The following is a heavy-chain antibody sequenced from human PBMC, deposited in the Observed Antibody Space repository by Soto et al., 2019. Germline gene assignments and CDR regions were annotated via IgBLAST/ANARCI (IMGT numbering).Heavy chain of an antibody. CDR1: GGSISSGDYY. CDR2: IYYSGST. V-gene: IGHV4-30-4*01. J-gene: IGHJ3*02. Sequence: QVQLQESGPGLVKPSQTLSLTCTVSGGSISSGDYYWSWIRQPPGKGLEWIGYIYYSGSTYYNPSIKSRVTISVDTSKNQFSLKLSSVTAADTAVYYCARGRYYDSSGYLATSDAFDIWGQGTMVTVSS. CDR3: ARGRYYDSSGYLATSDAFDI. D-gene: IGHD3-22*01.